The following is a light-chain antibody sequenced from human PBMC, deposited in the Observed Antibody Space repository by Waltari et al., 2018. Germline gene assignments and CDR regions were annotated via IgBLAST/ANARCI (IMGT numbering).Light chain of an antibody. Sequence: DIQMTQSPSTLSASVGDRVTITCRASQSISSWLAWYQQKPGKAPKLLIYKASSLGSGVPSRFSGSGSGTEFTLTISSLQPDDFATYYCQQYNSYSRGTFGQGTKVEIK. V-gene: IGKV1-5*03. CDR2: KAS. CDR1: QSISSW. J-gene: IGKJ1*01. CDR3: QQYNSYSRGT.